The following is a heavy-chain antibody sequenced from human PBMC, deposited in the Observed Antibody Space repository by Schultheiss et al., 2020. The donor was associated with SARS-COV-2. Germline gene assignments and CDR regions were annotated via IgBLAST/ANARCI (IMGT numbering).Heavy chain of an antibody. CDR1: GYPFSNFY. CDR2: INPVGGSS. CDR3: ARDSGVNHYGMDV. Sequence: GESLKISCKASGYPFSNFYMHWVRQAPGQGLEWMGFINPVGGSSTYAQKFQGRVTMTRDTSTSTVYMEMSSLRSEDTAVYYCARDSGVNHYGMDVWGQGTTVTVSS. J-gene: IGHJ6*02. D-gene: IGHD2-8*01. V-gene: IGHV1-46*01.